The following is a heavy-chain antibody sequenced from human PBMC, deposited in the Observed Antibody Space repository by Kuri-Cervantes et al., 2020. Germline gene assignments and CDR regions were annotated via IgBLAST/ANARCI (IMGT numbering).Heavy chain of an antibody. Sequence: LSLTCAVYGGSFSGYYWSWIRQAPGKGLEWVSYISSSGSTIYYADSVKGRFTISRDNAKNSLYLQMNSLRAEDTAVYYCARASGSGGYDYWGQGTLVTVSS. D-gene: IGHD3-10*01. CDR3: ARASGSGGYDY. CDR1: GGSFSGYY. V-gene: IGHV3-11*01. J-gene: IGHJ4*02. CDR2: ISSSGSTI.